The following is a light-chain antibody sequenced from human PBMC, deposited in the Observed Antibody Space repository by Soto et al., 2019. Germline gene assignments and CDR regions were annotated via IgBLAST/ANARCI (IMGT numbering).Light chain of an antibody. CDR3: QQYGRSIT. Sequence: EIVLTQSPGTLSLSPGERATLSCRASQSVTSSYLAWYQQKPGQAPRLLIYGASSRATGIPDRFSGSGSGTDFTLNINRLEPQDFAVYYCQQYGRSITFGQGTRLEIK. V-gene: IGKV3-20*01. CDR2: GAS. J-gene: IGKJ5*01. CDR1: QSVTSSY.